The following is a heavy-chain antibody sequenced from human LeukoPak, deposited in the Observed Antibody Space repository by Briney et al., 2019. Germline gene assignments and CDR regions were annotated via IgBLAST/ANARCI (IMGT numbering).Heavy chain of an antibody. D-gene: IGHD6-19*01. CDR3: AKVGAVAGDYFDY. Sequence: PGGSLRPSCAASGFTFDDYAMHWVRQAPGKGLEWVSGISWNSGSIDYADSVKGRFTISRDNAKTSLYLQMNSLRAEDTALYYCAKVGAVAGDYFDYWGQGTLVTVSS. J-gene: IGHJ4*02. CDR2: ISWNSGSI. V-gene: IGHV3-9*01. CDR1: GFTFDDYA.